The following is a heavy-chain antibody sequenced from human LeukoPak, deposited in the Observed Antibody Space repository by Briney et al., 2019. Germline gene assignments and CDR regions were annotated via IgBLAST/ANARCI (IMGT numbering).Heavy chain of an antibody. CDR2: IYYSGST. D-gene: IGHD5-18*01. V-gene: IGHV4-59*11. J-gene: IGHJ4*02. CDR3: ARKYSYGPGGFDY. Sequence: SETLSLTCTVSGGSISSHYWSWIRQPPGKGLEWLGYIYYSGSTNYNPSLKSRVTISVDTSKNQFSLKLSSVTAADTAVYYCARKYSYGPGGFDYWGQGTLVTVSS. CDR1: GGSISSHY.